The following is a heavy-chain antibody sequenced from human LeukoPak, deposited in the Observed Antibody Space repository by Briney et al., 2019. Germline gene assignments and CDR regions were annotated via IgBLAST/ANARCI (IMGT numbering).Heavy chain of an antibody. Sequence: GGSLRLSCAASGFTFSSYEMNWVRQAPGKVLEWVSGISWNSGSIGYADSVKGRFTISRDNAKNSLYLQMNSLRAEDTALYYCAKDSDGSGSYPLDYWGQGTLVTVSS. CDR3: AKDSDGSGSYPLDY. D-gene: IGHD3-10*01. CDR2: ISWNSGSI. CDR1: GFTFSSYE. V-gene: IGHV3-9*01. J-gene: IGHJ4*02.